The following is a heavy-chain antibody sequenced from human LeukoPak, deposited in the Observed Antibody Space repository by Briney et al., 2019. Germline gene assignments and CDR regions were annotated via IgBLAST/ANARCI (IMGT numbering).Heavy chain of an antibody. D-gene: IGHD4-11*01. J-gene: IGHJ6*02. CDR3: ARGAPTTVTESYYYYYGMDV. CDR2: ISSSGSTI. V-gene: IGHV3-11*04. CDR1: GFTFSDYY. Sequence: GGSLRLSCAASGFTFSDYYMSWIRQAPGKGLEWVSYISSSGSTIYYADSVKGRFTISRDNAKNSLYLQMNSLRAEDTAVYYCARGAPTTVTESYYYYYGMDVWGQGTTVTVSS.